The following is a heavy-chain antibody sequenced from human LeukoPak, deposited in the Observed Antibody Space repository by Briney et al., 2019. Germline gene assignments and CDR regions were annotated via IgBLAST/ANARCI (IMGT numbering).Heavy chain of an antibody. D-gene: IGHD3-16*01. V-gene: IGHV4-59*01. Sequence: SETLSLTCTVSGGPIGTYSWGWIRQPPGKGLEWIGNIYNSGTTNYNPSLMSRVTISVDTSKNQFSLKLSSVTAADTAVYYCVRQGGYWGQGTLVTVSS. J-gene: IGHJ4*02. CDR3: VRQGGY. CDR2: IYNSGTT. CDR1: GGPIGTYS.